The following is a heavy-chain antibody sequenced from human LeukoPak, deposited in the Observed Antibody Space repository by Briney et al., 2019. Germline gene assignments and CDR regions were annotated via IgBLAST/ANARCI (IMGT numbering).Heavy chain of an antibody. D-gene: IGHD4-17*01. J-gene: IGHJ4*02. Sequence: PGGSLRLSWAAAGFTLSRHWMHWVRHPQGKGLVWVSRINADGSLPNYADSVKGRFTISRDNARNTLYLQMNSLRAEDTAVYYCIRENYGVESWGQGTLVTVSS. V-gene: IGHV3-74*01. CDR2: INADGSLP. CDR1: GFTLSRHW. CDR3: IRENYGVES.